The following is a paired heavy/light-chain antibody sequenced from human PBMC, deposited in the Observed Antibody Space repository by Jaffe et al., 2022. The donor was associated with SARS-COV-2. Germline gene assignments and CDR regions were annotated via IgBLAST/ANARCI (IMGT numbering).Heavy chain of an antibody. CDR3: AHRSPLADHDWGSPSFDY. CDR1: GFSLSTNAVG. CDR2: IYWDDDK. V-gene: IGHV2-5*02. J-gene: IGHJ4*02. D-gene: IGHD7-27*01. Sequence: QITLKESGPTLVKPTQTLTLTCTFSGFSLSTNAVGVGWIRQPPGKALEWLAIIYWDDDKRYSPSLKSRLTITKDTSKNQVVLTMTNMDPVDTATYYCAHRSPLADHDWGSPSFDYWGQGTLVTVSS.
Light chain of an antibody. J-gene: IGKJ1*01. Sequence: DIVMTQSPDSLAVSLGERAAINCKSSQSVLYSSRNKNYLAWYQQKPGQPPKLLIYRASTRESGVPDRFSGSGSGTDFTLTISSLQAEDVALYYCQQYYSTPPTFGQGTKVEIK. V-gene: IGKV4-1*01. CDR3: QQYYSTPPT. CDR2: RAS. CDR1: QSVLYSSRNKNY.